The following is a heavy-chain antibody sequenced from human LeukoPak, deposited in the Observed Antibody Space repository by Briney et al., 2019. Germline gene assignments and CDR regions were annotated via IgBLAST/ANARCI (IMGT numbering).Heavy chain of an antibody. Sequence: GGSLRLSCAASGFTFSSYAMHWVRQAPGKGLEWVAVISYDGSNKYYADSVKGRFTISRDNSKNTLYLQMNSLRAEDTAVYYCAKEIVGATPRGWFDPWGQGTLVTVSS. D-gene: IGHD1-26*01. CDR3: AKEIVGATPRGWFDP. J-gene: IGHJ5*02. CDR2: ISYDGSNK. CDR1: GFTFSSYA. V-gene: IGHV3-30-3*01.